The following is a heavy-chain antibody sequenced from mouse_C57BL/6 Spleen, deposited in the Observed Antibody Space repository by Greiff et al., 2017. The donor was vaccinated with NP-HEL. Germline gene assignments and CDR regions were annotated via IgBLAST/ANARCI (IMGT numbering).Heavy chain of an antibody. V-gene: IGHV3-6*01. CDR2: ISYDGSN. J-gene: IGHJ2*01. D-gene: IGHD1-1*01. Sequence: ESGPGLVKPSQSLSLTCSVTGYSITSGYYWNWIRQFPGNKLEWMGYISYDGSNNYNPSLKNRISITRDTSKNQFFLKLNSVTTEDTATYYCARYFYGLDYWGQGTTLTVSS. CDR3: ARYFYGLDY. CDR1: GYSITSGYY.